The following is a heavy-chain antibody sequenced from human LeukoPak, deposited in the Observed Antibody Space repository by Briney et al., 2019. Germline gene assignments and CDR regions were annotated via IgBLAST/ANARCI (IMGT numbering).Heavy chain of an antibody. CDR1: GYTFSSFA. V-gene: IGHV7-4-1*02. CDR3: ARAPFPLAAPTNYNWFDP. CDR2: INTNVGNP. J-gene: IGHJ5*02. Sequence: GASVKVSCKASGYTFSSFAMNWLRQAPGQGLEWVGWINTNVGNPTYAQGFAGRFVFSFDTSVNTAFLQINSLEADDTALYYCARAPFPLAAPTNYNWFDPWGQGTLVTVSS. D-gene: IGHD6-25*01.